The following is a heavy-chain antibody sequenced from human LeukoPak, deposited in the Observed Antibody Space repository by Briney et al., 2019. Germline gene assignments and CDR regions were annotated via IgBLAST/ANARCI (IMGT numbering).Heavy chain of an antibody. CDR1: GGSISSGGYY. Sequence: SETLSLTCTVSGGSISSGGYYWSWIRQPPGKGLEWIGEINHSGSTNYNPSLKSRVTISVDTSKNQFSLKLSSVTAADTAVYYCARGTYGSGSYYNAVKFDYWGQGTLVTVSS. CDR2: INHSGST. CDR3: ARGTYGSGSYYNAVKFDY. J-gene: IGHJ4*02. V-gene: IGHV4-39*07. D-gene: IGHD3-10*01.